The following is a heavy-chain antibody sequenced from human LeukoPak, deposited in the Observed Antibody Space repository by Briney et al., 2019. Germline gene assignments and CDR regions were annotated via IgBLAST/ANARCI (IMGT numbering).Heavy chain of an antibody. V-gene: IGHV1-2*02. Sequence: GASVKVSCKASGYTFIGYYMYWVRQAPGQGPEWMGWINPNSGGTNYAQKFQGRVTMTRDTSISTAYMELSRLRSDDTAVYYCARKYGAYNAELAFDIWGQGTMVTVSS. J-gene: IGHJ3*02. D-gene: IGHD4-17*01. CDR1: GYTFIGYY. CDR3: ARKYGAYNAELAFDI. CDR2: INPNSGGT.